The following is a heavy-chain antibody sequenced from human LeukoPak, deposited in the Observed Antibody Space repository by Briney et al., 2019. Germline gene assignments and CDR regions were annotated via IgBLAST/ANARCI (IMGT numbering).Heavy chain of an antibody. Sequence: PSETLSLTCAVYGGSFSGYYWSWIRQPPGKGLEWIGEINHSGSTNYNPSLKSRVTISVDTSKNQFSLKLSSVTATDTAVYYCARRAVAGTFNWFDPWGQGTLVTVSS. CDR3: ARRAVAGTFNWFDP. V-gene: IGHV4-34*01. D-gene: IGHD6-19*01. CDR2: INHSGST. J-gene: IGHJ5*02. CDR1: GGSFSGYY.